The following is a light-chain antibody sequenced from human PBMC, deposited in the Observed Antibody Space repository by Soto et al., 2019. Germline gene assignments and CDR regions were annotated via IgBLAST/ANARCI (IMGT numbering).Light chain of an antibody. CDR1: SSDVGSYNL. Sequence: QSALTQPASVSGSPGQSITISCTGTSSDVGSYNLVSWYQQHPGKAPKLMIYEVSKRPSGVSNRFSGSKSGNTAYLTISGLKAEDEADYYCCSYAGSSTLVVFGGGTKLTVL. CDR3: CSYAGSSTLVV. J-gene: IGLJ2*01. V-gene: IGLV2-23*02. CDR2: EVS.